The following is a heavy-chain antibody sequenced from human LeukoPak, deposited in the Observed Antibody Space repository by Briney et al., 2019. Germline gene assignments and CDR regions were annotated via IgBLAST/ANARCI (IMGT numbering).Heavy chain of an antibody. V-gene: IGHV3-21*01. D-gene: IGHD3-3*01. CDR1: GFPFSSFR. CDR2: ISSSSTYI. CDR3: ARVSLTLFGVTNYYYMDV. J-gene: IGHJ6*03. Sequence: SGGSLRLSCAASGFPFSSFRMNWVRQAPGKGLEWVSSISSSSTYIYYADSVKGRFTISRDNSKNSLYLQMNSLRAEDTAVYYCARVSLTLFGVTNYYYMDVWGKGTTVTVS.